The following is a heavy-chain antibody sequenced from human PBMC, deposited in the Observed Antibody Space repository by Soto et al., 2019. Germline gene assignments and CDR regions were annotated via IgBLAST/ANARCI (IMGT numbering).Heavy chain of an antibody. CDR2: IKSKTDGGTT. Sequence: ESGGGLVKPGGSLRLSCAASGFTFSNAWMSWVRQAPGKGLEWVGRIKSKTDGGTTDYAAPVKGRFTISRDDSKNTLYLQMNSLKTEDTAVYYCTTDLIGYCSGGSCYFGWFDPWGQGTLVTVSS. V-gene: IGHV3-15*01. CDR1: GFTFSNAW. D-gene: IGHD2-15*01. J-gene: IGHJ5*02. CDR3: TTDLIGYCSGGSCYFGWFDP.